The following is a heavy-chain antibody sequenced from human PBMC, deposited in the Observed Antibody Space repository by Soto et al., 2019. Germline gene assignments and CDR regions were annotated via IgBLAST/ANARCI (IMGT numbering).Heavy chain of an antibody. Sequence: SETLSLTCTVYGGSFSSFYWSWIRQSPGKGLEWIGEIHHSGTTNYNPSLKSRVTISIDTSKSQFSLELSSVTAADTALYYCVSYGSGTSYGAYSFDFWSQGSLVTVSS. D-gene: IGHD3-10*01. CDR1: GGSFSSFY. CDR2: IHHSGTT. V-gene: IGHV4-34*01. J-gene: IGHJ4*02. CDR3: VSYGSGTSYGAYSFDF.